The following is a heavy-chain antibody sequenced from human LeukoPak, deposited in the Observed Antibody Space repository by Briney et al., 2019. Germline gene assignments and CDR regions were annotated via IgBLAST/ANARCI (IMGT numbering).Heavy chain of an antibody. CDR3: ARDYGTRHGSGSGY. CDR2: ISYDGSNK. D-gene: IGHD3-10*01. CDR1: GFTFSYYT. J-gene: IGHJ4*02. Sequence: GGSLRLSCAASGFTFSYYTMHWVRQAPGKGLEWVAVISYDGSNKYYADSVKGRFTISRDNSKNTLYLQMNSLRAEDTAVYYCARDYGTRHGSGSGYWGQGTLVTVSS. V-gene: IGHV3-30-3*01.